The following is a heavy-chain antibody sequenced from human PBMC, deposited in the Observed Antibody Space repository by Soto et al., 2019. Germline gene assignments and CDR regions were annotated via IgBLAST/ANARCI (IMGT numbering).Heavy chain of an antibody. CDR1: GGTFSSYA. Sequence: ASVKVSCKASGGTFSSYAISWVRQAPGQGLEWMGGIIPIFGTANYAQKFQGRVTITADKSTSTAYMELSSLRSEDTAVYYCATAIFLELFNLFHPWGQGTLVTVSS. D-gene: IGHD3-3*01. CDR2: IIPIFGTA. CDR3: ATAIFLELFNLFHP. V-gene: IGHV1-69*06. J-gene: IGHJ5*02.